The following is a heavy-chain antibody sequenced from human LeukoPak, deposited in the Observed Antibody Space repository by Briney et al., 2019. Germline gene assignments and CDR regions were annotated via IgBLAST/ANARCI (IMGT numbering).Heavy chain of an antibody. CDR3: ARVDDRNYYYYFDY. CDR2: IYNRGST. Sequence: PSETLSLTCTVSGGSISSYYWNWIRQPAGKGLEWIGRIYNRGSTNYNPSLKSRVTMSVDTFKNQFSLKLTSVTAADTAVYYCARVDDRNYYYYFDYWGQGTLVTVSS. V-gene: IGHV4-4*07. CDR1: GGSISSYY. D-gene: IGHD3-22*01. J-gene: IGHJ4*02.